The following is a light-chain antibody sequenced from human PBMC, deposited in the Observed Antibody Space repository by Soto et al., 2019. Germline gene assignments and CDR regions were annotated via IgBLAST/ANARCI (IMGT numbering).Light chain of an antibody. CDR1: QSLLYGDGKTY. Sequence: DVVLTQAPLSLSVTPGQPASMSCKSTQSLLYGDGKTYLYWYLQRPGQPPQLLIYDASTRFSGVSDRFSGSGSGTDFTLKISRVEAEDVGVYYCMQRTHVPITFGKGTRLEIK. J-gene: IGKJ5*01. CDR2: DAS. CDR3: MQRTHVPIT. V-gene: IGKV2D-29*01.